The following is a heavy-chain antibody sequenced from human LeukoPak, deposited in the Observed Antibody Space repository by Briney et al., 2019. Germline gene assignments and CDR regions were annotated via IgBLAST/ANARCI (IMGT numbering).Heavy chain of an antibody. CDR2: IKSKTDGGTT. J-gene: IGHJ4*02. CDR1: GFTFSNAW. V-gene: IGHV3-15*01. D-gene: IGHD2-15*01. CDR3: TTEGYCSGGNCYSYDN. Sequence: PGGSLRLSCAASGFTFSNAWMSWVRQAPGKGLEWVGRIKSKTDGGTTDYAAPVKGRFTISRDDSKNKLFLQMNSLKTEDTAVYYCTTEGYCSGGNCYSYDNWGQGTLVTVSS.